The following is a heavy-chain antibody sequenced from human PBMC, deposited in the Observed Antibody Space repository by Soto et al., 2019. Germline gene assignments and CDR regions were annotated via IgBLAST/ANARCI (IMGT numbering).Heavy chain of an antibody. Sequence: QVQLVESGGGVVQPGRSLRLSCAASGFTFSSYGMHWVRQAPGKGLEWVAVIWYDGSNKYYADSVKGRFTISRDNSKNTLYLQMNSLRAEDTAVYYCARDRRISRKVWSLNSYFDYWGQGTLVTVSS. CDR3: ARDRRISRKVWSLNSYFDY. J-gene: IGHJ4*02. V-gene: IGHV3-33*01. CDR2: IWYDGSNK. CDR1: GFTFSSYG. D-gene: IGHD2-21*01.